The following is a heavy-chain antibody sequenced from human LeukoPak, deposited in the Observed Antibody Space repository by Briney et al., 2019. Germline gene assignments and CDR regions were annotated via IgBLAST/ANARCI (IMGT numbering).Heavy chain of an antibody. CDR3: ARVLKTYYYDSGAFDI. V-gene: IGHV4-30-2*01. D-gene: IGHD3-22*01. CDR1: GGSISSGGYS. J-gene: IGHJ3*02. Sequence: PSQTLSLTCAVSGGSISSGGYSWSWIRQPPGKGVEWIGYIYHSGSTYYNPSVKSRVTISVDTSKNHFSLKLGSVTAADTAVYYCARVLKTYYYDSGAFDIWGQGTMVTVSS. CDR2: IYHSGST.